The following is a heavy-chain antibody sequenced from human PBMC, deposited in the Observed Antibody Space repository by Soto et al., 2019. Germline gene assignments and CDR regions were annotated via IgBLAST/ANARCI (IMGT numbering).Heavy chain of an antibody. CDR2: IYYSGST. J-gene: IGHJ4*02. Sequence: QLQLQESGPGLVKPSETLSLTCTVSGGSISSSSYYWGWIRQPPGKGLEWIGSIYYSGSTYYNPSLKSRVTSYVDTSKNQFSLKLSSVTAADTAVYYCARRGDYGSGSYAIVYWGQGTLVTVSS. D-gene: IGHD3-10*01. V-gene: IGHV4-39*01. CDR1: GGSISSSSYY. CDR3: ARRGDYGSGSYAIVY.